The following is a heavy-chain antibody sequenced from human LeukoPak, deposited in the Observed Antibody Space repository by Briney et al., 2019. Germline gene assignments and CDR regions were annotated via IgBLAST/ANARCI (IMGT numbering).Heavy chain of an antibody. V-gene: IGHV1-18*01. J-gene: IGHJ6*02. CDR3: AGPATPRHYYYYGMDV. Sequence: ASVKVSCKASGYTFTSYGISWVRQAPGQGLEWMGWISAYNGNTNYAQKLQGRVTMTTDTSTSTAYMELRSLRSDDTAVYYCAGPATPRHYYYYGMDVWGQGTTVTVSS. CDR2: ISAYNGNT. D-gene: IGHD1-26*01. CDR1: GYTFTSYG.